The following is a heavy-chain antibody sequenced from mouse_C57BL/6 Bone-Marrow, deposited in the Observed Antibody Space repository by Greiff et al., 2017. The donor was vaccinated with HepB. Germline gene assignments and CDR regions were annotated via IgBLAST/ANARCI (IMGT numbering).Heavy chain of an antibody. J-gene: IGHJ1*03. CDR3: ARVYCYGSSDWYFDV. CDR2: INYDGSST. CDR1: GFTFSDYY. D-gene: IGHD1-1*01. Sequence: EVQLMESEGGLVQPGSSMKLSCTASGFTFSDYYMAWVRQVPEKGLEWVANINYDGSSTYYLDSLKSRFIISRDNAKNILYLQMSSLKSEDDAAYYCARVYCYGSSDWYFDVWGTGATVTVSS. V-gene: IGHV5-16*01.